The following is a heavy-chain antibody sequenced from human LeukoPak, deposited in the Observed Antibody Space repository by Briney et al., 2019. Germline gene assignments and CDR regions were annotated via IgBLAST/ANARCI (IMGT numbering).Heavy chain of an antibody. CDR3: AKGDYGGNSAGYGFDV. V-gene: IGHV3-23*01. CDR2: ISGSGGST. Sequence: GGSLRLSCAASGFTFSSYAMNWVRQAPGKGLEWVSAISGSGGSTYYADSVKGRFTISRDNSKNTLYLQMTSLRAEDTAVYYCAKGDYGGNSAGYGFDVWGQGTMVTVSS. J-gene: IGHJ3*01. D-gene: IGHD4-23*01. CDR1: GFTFSSYA.